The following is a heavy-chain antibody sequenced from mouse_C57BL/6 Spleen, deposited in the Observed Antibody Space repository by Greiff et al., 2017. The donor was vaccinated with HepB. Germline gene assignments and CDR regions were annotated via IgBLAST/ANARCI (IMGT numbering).Heavy chain of an antibody. CDR2: IDPETGGT. Sequence: VQLVESGAELVRPGASVTLSCKASGYTFTDYEMHWVKQTPVHGLEWIGAIDPETGGTAYNQKFKGKAILTADKSSSTAYMELRSLTSEDSAVYYCTRSRWLLRMDYWGQGTSVTVSS. CDR3: TRSRWLLRMDY. D-gene: IGHD2-3*01. J-gene: IGHJ4*01. V-gene: IGHV1-15*01. CDR1: GYTFTDYE.